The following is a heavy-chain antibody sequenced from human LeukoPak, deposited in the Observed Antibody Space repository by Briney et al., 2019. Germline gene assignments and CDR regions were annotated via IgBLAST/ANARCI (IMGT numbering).Heavy chain of an antibody. J-gene: IGHJ3*02. CDR1: GFSFDDYA. D-gene: IGHD6-13*01. CDR2: ISWNSGSI. Sequence: GGSLRLSCAASGFSFDDYAMHWVRQAPGKGREWVSGISWNSGSIGYADSVKGRFTISRDNAKNSLYLQMNSLRAEDMALYYCVKDRGSSWYGDAFDIWGQGTMVTVSS. V-gene: IGHV3-9*03. CDR3: VKDRGSSWYGDAFDI.